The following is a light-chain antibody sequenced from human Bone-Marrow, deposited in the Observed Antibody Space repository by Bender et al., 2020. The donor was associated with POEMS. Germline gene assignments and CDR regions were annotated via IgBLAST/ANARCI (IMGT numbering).Light chain of an antibody. CDR1: SIESKS. J-gene: IGLJ2*01. V-gene: IGLV3-21*02. CDR2: DDR. CDR3: QVWDSSRDLVV. Sequence: SYVLTQPPSVSVAPGQTARITCGGNSIESKSVHWYQQKPGQAPVLVLYDDRHRPSGIPERISGSISGNTATLTITTVEAGDEADYYCQVWDSSRDLVVFGGGTELTVL.